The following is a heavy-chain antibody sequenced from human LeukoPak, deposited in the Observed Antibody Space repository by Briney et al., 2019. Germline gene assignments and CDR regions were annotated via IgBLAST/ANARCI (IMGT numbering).Heavy chain of an antibody. V-gene: IGHV4-4*07. CDR1: GGSISNYY. D-gene: IGHD6-19*01. Sequence: SETLSLTCTVSGGSISNYYWSWIRQPAGKGLEWIGRIYPSGSTNYNPSLKSRVTMSVDTSKNQFSLKLSSVTAADTAVYYCARDREAVAGTWRLEMDFFDYWGQGTLVTVSS. CDR2: IYPSGST. J-gene: IGHJ4*02. CDR3: ARDREAVAGTWRLEMDFFDY.